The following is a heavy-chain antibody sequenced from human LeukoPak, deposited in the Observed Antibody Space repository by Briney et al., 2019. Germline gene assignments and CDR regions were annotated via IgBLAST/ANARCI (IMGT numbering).Heavy chain of an antibody. Sequence: PGGSLRLSCAASGFAFSEYNMHWVRQAPGKGLEYASAISTNGGSTHYADSVKGRFTISRDDPKSTLDLQMGSLRPEDMAVYYCARGFRFYGSGIDYWGQGTLVTV. CDR2: ISTNGGST. CDR3: ARGFRFYGSGIDY. D-gene: IGHD3-10*01. CDR1: GFAFSEYN. V-gene: IGHV3-64*02. J-gene: IGHJ4*02.